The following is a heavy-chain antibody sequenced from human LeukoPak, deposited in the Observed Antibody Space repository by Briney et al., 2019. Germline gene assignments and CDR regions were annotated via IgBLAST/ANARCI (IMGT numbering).Heavy chain of an antibody. CDR1: GFTFSSYW. Sequence: GGSLRLSCAASGFTFSSYWMHWVRQAPGKGLVWVSRIKSDGSTTTYADSVKGRFTISRDNSKNTLYLQMNSLRAEDTAVYYCAKRLGIAVAGGAFDIWGQGTMVTVSS. V-gene: IGHV3-74*01. D-gene: IGHD6-19*01. J-gene: IGHJ3*02. CDR2: IKSDGSTT. CDR3: AKRLGIAVAGGAFDI.